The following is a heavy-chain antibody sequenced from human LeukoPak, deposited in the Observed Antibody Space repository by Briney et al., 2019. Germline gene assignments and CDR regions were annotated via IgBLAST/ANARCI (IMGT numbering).Heavy chain of an antibody. CDR3: ARDEVVVAATLANDY. CDR2: INPNSGGT. Sequence: ASVKVSCKASGYTFTGHYIHWVRQAPGQGLEWMGWINPNSGGTNYAQKFQGRVTMTRDTSISTAYMELSRLRSDDTAVYYCARDEVVVAATLANDYWGQGTLVTVSS. D-gene: IGHD2-15*01. V-gene: IGHV1-2*02. CDR1: GYTFTGHY. J-gene: IGHJ4*02.